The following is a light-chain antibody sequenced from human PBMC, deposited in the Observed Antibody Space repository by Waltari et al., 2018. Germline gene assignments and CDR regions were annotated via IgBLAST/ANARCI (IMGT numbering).Light chain of an antibody. CDR1: SGHSRPA. CDR3: QTWGTGTVV. CDR2: GNRDGSH. J-gene: IGLJ3*02. V-gene: IGLV4-69*01. Sequence: QVVLTQSPSASASLGASVKLTCTPTSGHSRPAIAWPQPQPNKGPRYLMTGNRDGSHNKGDGIPDRFSGSSSGAERYLTISSLQSDDEADYYCQTWGTGTVVFGGGTKLTVL.